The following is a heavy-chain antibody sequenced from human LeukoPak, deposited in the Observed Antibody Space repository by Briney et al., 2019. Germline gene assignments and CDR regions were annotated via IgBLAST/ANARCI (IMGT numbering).Heavy chain of an antibody. Sequence: SVKVSCKASGYTFTGYYMHWVRQAPGQGLEWMGGIIPIFGTANYAQKFQGRVTITADESTSTAYMELSSLRSEDTAVYYCARSGYDKGQEFDYWGQGTLVTVSS. CDR3: ARSGYDKGQEFDY. CDR2: IIPIFGTA. V-gene: IGHV1-69*13. J-gene: IGHJ4*02. D-gene: IGHD5-12*01. CDR1: GYTFTGYY.